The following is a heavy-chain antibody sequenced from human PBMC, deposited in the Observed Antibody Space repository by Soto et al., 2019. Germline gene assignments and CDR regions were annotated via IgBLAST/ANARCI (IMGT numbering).Heavy chain of an antibody. CDR3: KGNYSYDSSGHS. J-gene: IGHJ4*02. D-gene: IGHD3-22*01. CDR2: MKEDGSEK. V-gene: IGHV3-7*01. Sequence: PGGSLRLSCAVSGSTFSPYFMSWVRQAPGKGLEWVANMKEDGSEKYYVDSVKGRFTISRDNAKNSLYLQMNSLRAEDTAVYYSKGNYSYDSSGHSWGQATLVTVSS. CDR1: GSTFSPYF.